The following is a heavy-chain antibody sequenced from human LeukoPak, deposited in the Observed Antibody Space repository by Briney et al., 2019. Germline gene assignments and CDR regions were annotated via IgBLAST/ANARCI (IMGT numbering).Heavy chain of an antibody. CDR2: IYSGGST. J-gene: IGHJ4*02. V-gene: IGHV3-66*01. CDR3: VRELVAGTPWALDY. D-gene: IGHD6-19*01. Sequence: PGGSLRLSCAASGFAVSANYMSWVRQAPGKGLEWVSVIYSGGSTYYADSVKGRFTISRDNSKNTLYLQMNSLRVEDTAVYYCVRELVAGTPWALDYWGQGTLVTVSS. CDR1: GFAVSANY.